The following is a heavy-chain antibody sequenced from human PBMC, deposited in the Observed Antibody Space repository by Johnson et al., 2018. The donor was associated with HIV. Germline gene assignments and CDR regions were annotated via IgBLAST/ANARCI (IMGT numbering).Heavy chain of an antibody. CDR2: IQQDGSEK. CDR1: GFTFSTFY. CDR3: ARDRGAFDI. Sequence: VQLVESGGGLVKPGGSLRLSCAASGFTFSTFYMSWVRQAPGKGLEWVANIQQDGSEKYYVDAVKGRFTISRDNAKNSLYLQLTSLRAEDTAVYYCARDRGAFDIWGQGTMVTVSS. V-gene: IGHV3-7*01. J-gene: IGHJ3*02.